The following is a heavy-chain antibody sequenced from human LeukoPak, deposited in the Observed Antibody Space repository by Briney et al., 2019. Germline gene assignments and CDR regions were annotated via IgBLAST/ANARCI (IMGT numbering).Heavy chain of an antibody. V-gene: IGHV1-8*01. CDR3: AREDGVTIFGVEYPYYYYYMDV. J-gene: IGHJ6*03. D-gene: IGHD3-3*01. CDR2: MNPNSGNT. CDR1: GYTFTSYD. Sequence: ASVKVSCKASGYTFTSYDINWVRQATGQGLEWMGWMNPNSGNTGYAQKFQGRVTMTTDTSTSTAYMELRSLRSDDTAVYYCAREDGVTIFGVEYPYYYYYMDVWGKGTTVAVSS.